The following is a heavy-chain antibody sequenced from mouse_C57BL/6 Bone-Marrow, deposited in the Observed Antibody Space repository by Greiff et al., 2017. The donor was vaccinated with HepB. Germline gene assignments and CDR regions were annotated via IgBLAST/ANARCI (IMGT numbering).Heavy chain of an antibody. CDR2: IYPGDGDT. CDR1: GYAFSSYW. V-gene: IGHV1-80*01. CDR3: ARSGYYGSNFDY. Sequence: QVQLQQSGAELVKPGASVKISCKASGYAFSSYWMNWVKQRPGKGLEWIGQIYPGDGDTNYNGKFKGKATLTADKSSSTAYMQLSSLTSEDSAVYVYARSGYYGSNFDYWGQGTTLTVSS. D-gene: IGHD1-1*01. J-gene: IGHJ2*01.